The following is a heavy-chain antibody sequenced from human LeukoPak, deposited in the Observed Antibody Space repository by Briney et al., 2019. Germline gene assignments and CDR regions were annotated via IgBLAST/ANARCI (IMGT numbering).Heavy chain of an antibody. CDR3: ARLVRYCSSDGCYPFDY. Sequence: SETLSLTCTVSGGSISSSSHYWGWIRQPPGKGLEWIGSMYYSGGTYYNPSLKSRVTISIDTSKNQFSLKLNSVTAADTAVYYCARLVRYCSSDGCYPFDYWGQGTLVTVSS. V-gene: IGHV4-39*01. CDR2: MYYSGGT. D-gene: IGHD2-2*01. CDR1: GGSISSSSHY. J-gene: IGHJ4*02.